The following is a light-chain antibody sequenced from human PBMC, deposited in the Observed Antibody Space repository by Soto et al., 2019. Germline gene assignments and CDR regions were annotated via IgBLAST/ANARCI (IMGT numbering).Light chain of an antibody. CDR1: QGISSY. CDR3: QQYYSYPYT. J-gene: IGKJ2*01. CDR2: AAS. Sequence: AIRMTQSPSSFSASTGERVTITCRASQGISSYLAWYQQKQGKAPKLLIYAASTLQSGVPSRFSGSGSGTDFTLTISCLQSEDFATYYCQQYYSYPYTFGQGTKLEIK. V-gene: IGKV1-8*01.